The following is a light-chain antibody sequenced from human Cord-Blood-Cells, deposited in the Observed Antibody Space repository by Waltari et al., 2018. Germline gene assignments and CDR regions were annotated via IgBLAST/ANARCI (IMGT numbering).Light chain of an antibody. CDR3: QQYNSYSYP. J-gene: IGKJ2*01. CDR2: KAS. Sequence: DIQTTQSPSTLSASVGDRVTITCRASQSISSWLAWYQQKPGKAPKLLSYKASSLERGVPSRFSGSGSGTEFTLTISSLQPDDFATYYCQQYNSYSYPFGQGTKLEIK. CDR1: QSISSW. V-gene: IGKV1-5*03.